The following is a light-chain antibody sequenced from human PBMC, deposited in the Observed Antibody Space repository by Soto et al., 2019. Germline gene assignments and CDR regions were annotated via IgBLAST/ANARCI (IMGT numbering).Light chain of an antibody. CDR2: GNS. Sequence: QSALTQPPSVSGAPGQRVTIACTGSSSNIGAGYDVHWYQQRPGTAPKLLIYGNSNRPSGVPDRFSGSKSGTSASLAITGLQAEDEADYYCQSYDSSLSGYVFGTGTKVTVL. V-gene: IGLV1-40*01. CDR3: QSYDSSLSGYV. J-gene: IGLJ1*01. CDR1: SSNIGAGYD.